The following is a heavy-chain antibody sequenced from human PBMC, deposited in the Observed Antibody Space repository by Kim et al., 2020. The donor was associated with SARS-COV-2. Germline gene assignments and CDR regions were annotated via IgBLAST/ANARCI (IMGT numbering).Heavy chain of an antibody. V-gene: IGHV4-59*08. CDR1: GGSISSYY. CDR3: ARNVYYYGSGSSRAFDI. Sequence: SETLSLTCTVSGGSISSYYWSWIRQHPGKGLEWIGYIYYSGSTNYNPSLKSRVTISVDTSKNQFSLKLSSVTAADTAVYYCARNVYYYGSGSSRAFDIWGQGTMVTVSS. D-gene: IGHD3-10*01. J-gene: IGHJ3*02. CDR2: IYYSGST.